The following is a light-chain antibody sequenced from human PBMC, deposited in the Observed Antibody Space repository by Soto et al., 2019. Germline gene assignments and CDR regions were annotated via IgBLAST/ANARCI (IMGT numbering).Light chain of an antibody. J-gene: IGKJ5*01. Sequence: EIVLTQSPATLSLSPGERATLSCRASQSVSTYLAWYQQKPGQAPRLLIYDASNRATGIPARFSGSGSGTDFTLTISSLEPEDFAVYYCQQRSNLPPTFGQGTRLDIK. CDR3: QQRSNLPPT. V-gene: IGKV3-11*01. CDR2: DAS. CDR1: QSVSTY.